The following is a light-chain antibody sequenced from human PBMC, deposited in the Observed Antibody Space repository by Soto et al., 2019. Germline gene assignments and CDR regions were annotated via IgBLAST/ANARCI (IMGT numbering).Light chain of an antibody. CDR1: QGISNY. J-gene: IGKJ1*01. CDR3: QKYNSAPRT. CDR2: AAS. V-gene: IGKV1-27*01. Sequence: DIQMTQSPSSLSASVGDTVTITCRASQGISNYLAWYQQKPWKVPKLLIYAASTLQSGAPSRFSGSGSGTDFTLTISSLQPEDVATYYCQKYNSAPRTFGQGTKVDLK.